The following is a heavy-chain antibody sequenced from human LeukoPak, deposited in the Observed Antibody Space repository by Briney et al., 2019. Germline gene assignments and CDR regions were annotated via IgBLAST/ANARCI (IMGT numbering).Heavy chain of an antibody. V-gene: IGHV3-15*01. CDR3: TTARVLLWFGELLNLFDY. CDR1: GFTFSNAW. CDR2: IKSKTDGGTT. J-gene: IGHJ4*02. D-gene: IGHD3-10*01. Sequence: GGSLRLSCAASGFTFSNAWMSWVRQAPGKGLEWVGRIKSKTDGGTTDYAAPVKGRFTISRDDSKNTLYLQMNSLKTEDTAVYYCTTARVLLWFGELLNLFDYWGQGTLVTVSS.